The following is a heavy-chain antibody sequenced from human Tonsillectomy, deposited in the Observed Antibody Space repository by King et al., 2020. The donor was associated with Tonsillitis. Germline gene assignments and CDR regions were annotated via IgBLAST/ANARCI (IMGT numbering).Heavy chain of an antibody. CDR1: GGSTSISDYC. CDR3: VSFIRSPSRWFRDS. CDR2: IYYSGDT. J-gene: IGHJ5*02. D-gene: IGHD2-15*01. Sequence: HLQLQESGPGLVRPSETLSLTCTVSGGSTSISDYCWGWIRQSPGKGLEWIAGIYYSGDTYYSPSLKSRVTVSLDTSKNQFSLKLSSVTAADTSLYYCVSFIRSPSRWFRDSWGQGTLVTVSS. V-gene: IGHV4-39*01.